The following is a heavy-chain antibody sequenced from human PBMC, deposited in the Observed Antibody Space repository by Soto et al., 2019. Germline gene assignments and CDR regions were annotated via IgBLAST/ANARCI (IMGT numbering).Heavy chain of an antibody. J-gene: IGHJ6*03. D-gene: IGHD2-15*01. CDR2: ISGSGGST. CDR3: ALREMGCSGGSCYSLHYYYYYMDV. V-gene: IGHV3-23*04. Sequence: EVQLVESGGGLVQPGGSLRLSCAASGFTFSSADMHWVRQVTGKGLEWVSAISGSGGSTYYADSVKGRFTISRDNSKNTLYLQMNSLRAEDTAVYYCALREMGCSGGSCYSLHYYYYYMDVWGKGTTVTVSS. CDR1: GFTFSSAD.